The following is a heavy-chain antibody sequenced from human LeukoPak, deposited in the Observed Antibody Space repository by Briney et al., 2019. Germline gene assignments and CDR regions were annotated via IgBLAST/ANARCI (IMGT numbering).Heavy chain of an antibody. CDR1: GFTFSGYA. V-gene: IGHV3-23*01. CDR3: AKNPYCSGGSCYSDYYYYMDV. D-gene: IGHD2-15*01. Sequence: PGGSLRLSCAASGFTFSGYAMSWVRQAPGKGLEWVSAISGSGGSTYYADSVKGRFTISRDNSKNTLYLQMNSLRAEDTAVYYCAKNPYCSGGSCYSDYYYYMDVWGKGTTVTVSS. J-gene: IGHJ6*03. CDR2: ISGSGGST.